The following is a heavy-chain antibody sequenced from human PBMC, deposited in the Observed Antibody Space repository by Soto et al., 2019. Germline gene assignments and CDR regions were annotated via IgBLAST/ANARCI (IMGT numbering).Heavy chain of an antibody. J-gene: IGHJ4*02. CDR2: INSDGSST. D-gene: IGHD1-1*01. V-gene: IGHV3-74*01. CDR1: GFTFSTYW. CDR3: ARAHSTGRHYFAY. Sequence: GGSLRLSCAASGFTFSTYWMHWVRQAPGKGLVWVSRINSDGSSTSYADSVKGRFTISRDNSKNTLYLHINSLKVDDTAMYYCARAHSTGRHYFAYRGPGSSVTVSS.